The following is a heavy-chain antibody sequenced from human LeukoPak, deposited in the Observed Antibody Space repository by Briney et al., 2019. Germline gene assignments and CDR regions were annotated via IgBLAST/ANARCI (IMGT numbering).Heavy chain of an antibody. CDR2: INHSGST. CDR3: AREEHTAMVFNQI. V-gene: IGHV4-34*01. D-gene: IGHD5-18*01. J-gene: IGHJ4*02. Sequence: PSETLSLTCAVYGGSFSGYYWSWIRQPPGKGLEWIGEINHSGSTNYNPSLKSRVTISVDTSKNQFSLKLSSVTAADTAAYYCAREEHTAMVFNQIWGQGTLVTVSS. CDR1: GGSFSGYY.